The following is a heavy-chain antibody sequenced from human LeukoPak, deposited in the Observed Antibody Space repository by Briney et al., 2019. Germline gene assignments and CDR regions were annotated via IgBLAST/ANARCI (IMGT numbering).Heavy chain of an antibody. CDR1: GGSISTYS. V-gene: IGHV4-59*08. CDR3: ARLDSSGYYVDY. Sequence: SETLSLTCTVSGGSISTYSWSWIRQSPGKGLEWIGYIYYSGTPNYNSSLKSRVTISVDTSKNQFSLKLSSVTAADTAVYYCARLDSSGYYVDYWGQGTLVTVSS. J-gene: IGHJ4*02. CDR2: IYYSGTP. D-gene: IGHD3-22*01.